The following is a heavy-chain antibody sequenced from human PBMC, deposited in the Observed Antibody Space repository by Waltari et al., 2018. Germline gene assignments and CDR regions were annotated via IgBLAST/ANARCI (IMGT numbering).Heavy chain of an antibody. D-gene: IGHD2-21*01. CDR1: GYTFTGYY. V-gene: IGHV1-2*06. Sequence: QVQLVQSGAEVKKPGASVKVSCKASGYTFTGYYMHWVRQAPGQGLEWMGRFNPNSGGTNYAQKCHGRVTMTRDTSISTAYMELSSLRSEDTAVYYCARAVNAYYYYGMDVWGQGTTVTVSS. CDR3: ARAVNAYYYYGMDV. CDR2: FNPNSGGT. J-gene: IGHJ6*02.